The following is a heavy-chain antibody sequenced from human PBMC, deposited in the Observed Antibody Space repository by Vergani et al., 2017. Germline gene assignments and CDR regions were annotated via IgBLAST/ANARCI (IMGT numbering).Heavy chain of an antibody. CDR1: GYTFTGYY. J-gene: IGHJ4*02. D-gene: IGHD3-22*01. CDR2: INPNSGGT. Sequence: QVQLVQSGAEVKKPGASVKVSCTASGYTFTGYYMHWVRQAPGQGLEWMGWINPNSGGTNYAQKFKGRVTMTRDTSISTAYMELSSLRSEDTAVYYCARGGAWITMIDDYWGQGTLVTVSS. V-gene: IGHV1-2*02. CDR3: ARGGAWITMIDDY.